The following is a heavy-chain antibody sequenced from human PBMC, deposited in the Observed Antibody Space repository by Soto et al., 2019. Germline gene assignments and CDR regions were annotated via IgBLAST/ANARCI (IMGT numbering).Heavy chain of an antibody. CDR1: GFTFSSYA. Sequence: GGSLRLSCAASGFTFSSYAMSWVRQAPGKGLEWVSAISGSGGRTYYADSVKGRLTISRDNSKNTLYLQMSSLGAEDTAVYYCAKPSRDSSSFIFDYWGQGTLVTVSS. CDR3: AKPSRDSSSFIFDY. D-gene: IGHD6-6*01. V-gene: IGHV3-23*01. J-gene: IGHJ4*02. CDR2: ISGSGGRT.